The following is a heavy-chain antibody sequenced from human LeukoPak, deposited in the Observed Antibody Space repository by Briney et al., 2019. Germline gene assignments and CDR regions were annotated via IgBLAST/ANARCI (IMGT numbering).Heavy chain of an antibody. CDR1: GGSFSGYY. J-gene: IGHJ6*03. Sequence: SETLSLTCAVYGGSFSGYYWSWIRQPPGKGLEWIGEINHSGSTNYNPSLKSRVTISVDTSKNQFSLKLSSVTAADTAVYYCARSLKLVRTRWPKNMDVWGKGTTVTVSS. V-gene: IGHV4-34*01. D-gene: IGHD6-13*01. CDR2: INHSGST. CDR3: ARSLKLVRTRWPKNMDV.